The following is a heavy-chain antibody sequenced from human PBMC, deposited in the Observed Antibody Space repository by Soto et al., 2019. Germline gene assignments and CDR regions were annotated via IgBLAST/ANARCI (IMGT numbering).Heavy chain of an antibody. CDR2: ISNDGRSK. Sequence: QVQLVESGGGVVQPGTSLRLSCAASGFTFRSHGMHWVRQVPGKGLEWVAAISNDGRSKYYADSVKGRFSISRDNSENTMYLQMNSLRVEDTAMYYCAKQYEFGGLEDYWGQGTLVTVS. V-gene: IGHV3-30*18. J-gene: IGHJ4*02. D-gene: IGHD3-3*01. CDR3: AKQYEFGGLEDY. CDR1: GFTFRSHG.